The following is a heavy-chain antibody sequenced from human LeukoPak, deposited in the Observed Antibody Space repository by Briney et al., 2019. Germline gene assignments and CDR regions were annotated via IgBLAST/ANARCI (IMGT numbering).Heavy chain of an antibody. CDR1: GFTFSSYA. Sequence: GGSLRLSCAASGFTFSSYAMSWVRQAPGKGLEWVSVISGSGGSTYYADSVKGRFTISRDNSKNTLYLQMNSLRAEDTAVYYCAKDDSSGYPAFSFDYWGQGTLVTVSS. CDR3: AKDDSSGYPAFSFDY. V-gene: IGHV3-23*01. J-gene: IGHJ4*02. D-gene: IGHD3-22*01. CDR2: ISGSGGST.